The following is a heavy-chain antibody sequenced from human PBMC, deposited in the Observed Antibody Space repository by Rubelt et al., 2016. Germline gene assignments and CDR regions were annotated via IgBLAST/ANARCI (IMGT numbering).Heavy chain of an antibody. V-gene: IGHV1-2*04. Sequence: QVQLVQSGSELKKPGASVKVSCKASGYTFTGYYMHWVRQAPGQGLEWMGWINPNSGGTNYAQKFQGWVTMTRDTSISTAYLELSRLRADETAVYYCAREAIHYYYYGMDVWGQGTTVTVSS. CDR1: GYTFTGYY. D-gene: IGHD2-2*02. CDR3: AREAIHYYYYGMDV. CDR2: INPNSGGT. J-gene: IGHJ6*02.